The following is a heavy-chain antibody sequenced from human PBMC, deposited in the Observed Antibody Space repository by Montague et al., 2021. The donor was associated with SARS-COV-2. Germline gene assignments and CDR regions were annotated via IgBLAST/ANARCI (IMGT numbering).Heavy chain of an antibody. V-gene: IGHV4-59*08. Sequence: SETLSLTCSVSGGSISGYYWSWIRQPPGKGLEWIAYIFDSGNSNYNPSLKSRVSTSVDTSKNQFSLNLTSVTAADTAVYYCARRLMGDLVADWFFDVWGRGTLVTVSS. CDR2: IFDSGNS. D-gene: IGHD5-12*01. CDR1: GGSISGYY. J-gene: IGHJ2*01. CDR3: ARRLMGDLVADWFFDV.